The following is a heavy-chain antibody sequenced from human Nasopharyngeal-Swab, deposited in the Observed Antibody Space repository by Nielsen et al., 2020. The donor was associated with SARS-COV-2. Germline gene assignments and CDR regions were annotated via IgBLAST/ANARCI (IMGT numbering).Heavy chain of an antibody. V-gene: IGHV3-23*01. J-gene: IGHJ4*02. Sequence: WIRQPPGKGLEWVSAISGSGGSTYYADSVKGRFTISRDNSKTPLYLQMNSLRAEDTAVYYCASSVAGTGSVYFNYWGQGTLVTVSS. D-gene: IGHD6-19*01. CDR3: ASSVAGTGSVYFNY. CDR2: ISGSGGST.